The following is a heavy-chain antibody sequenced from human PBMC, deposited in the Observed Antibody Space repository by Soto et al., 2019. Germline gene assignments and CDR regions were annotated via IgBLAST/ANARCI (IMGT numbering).Heavy chain of an antibody. CDR1: GFSLTNSRMG. CDR3: ARIQRGVGPRWGSYSPIDV. CDR2: IFSSGDK. D-gene: IGHD2-21*01. V-gene: IGHV2-26*01. J-gene: IGHJ6*02. Sequence: GPTLVNPTAALTLTCSVSGFSLTNSRMGVTWIRQAPAKALEWLAHIFSSGDKYYSPSLRGRVVITGASSAAQVVLTVNNVDPVDTATYYCARIQRGVGPRWGSYSPIDVWGQGITVTVSS.